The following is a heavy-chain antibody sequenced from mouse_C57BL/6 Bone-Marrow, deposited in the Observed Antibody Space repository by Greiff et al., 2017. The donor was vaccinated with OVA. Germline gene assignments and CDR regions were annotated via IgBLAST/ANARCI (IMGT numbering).Heavy chain of an antibody. Sequence: QVQLKQPGTELVKPGASVKLSCKASGYTFTSYWMHWVKQRPGQGLEWIGNINPSNGGTNYNEKFKSKATLTVDKSSSTAYMQLSSLTSEDSAVYYCARSAAGRGYAMDYWGQGTSVTVSS. CDR2: INPSNGGT. V-gene: IGHV1-53*01. CDR1: GYTFTSYW. J-gene: IGHJ4*01. CDR3: ARSAAGRGYAMDY. D-gene: IGHD3-3*01.